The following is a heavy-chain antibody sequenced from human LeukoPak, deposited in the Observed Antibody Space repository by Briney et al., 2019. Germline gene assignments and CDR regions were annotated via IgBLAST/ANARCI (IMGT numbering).Heavy chain of an antibody. CDR1: GFTFSNAW. Sequence: GGSLRLSCAASGFTFSNAWMSWVRQAPGKGLGWVGRIKSKTDGGTTDYAAPVKGRFTISRDDSKNTLYLQMNSLKTEDTAVYYCTTEERYYDFWSGYYTLDYWGQGTLVTVSS. CDR3: TTEERYYDFWSGYYTLDY. D-gene: IGHD3-3*01. J-gene: IGHJ4*02. V-gene: IGHV3-15*01. CDR2: IKSKTDGGTT.